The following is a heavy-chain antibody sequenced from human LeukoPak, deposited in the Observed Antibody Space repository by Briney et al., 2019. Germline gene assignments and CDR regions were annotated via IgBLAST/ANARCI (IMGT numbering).Heavy chain of an antibody. D-gene: IGHD3-16*01. J-gene: IGHJ4*02. CDR1: EFTFSSFW. CDR2: IKEDGSLK. CDR3: ARDRIGGEEY. V-gene: IGHV3-7*01. Sequence: GGSLRLSCAASEFTFSSFWMTWVRQAPGKGLEWVANIKEDGSLKYYVDSVKGRFTISRDNARNLLYLQLNSLRAEDTSVYYCARDRIGGEEYWGQGTLVTVSS.